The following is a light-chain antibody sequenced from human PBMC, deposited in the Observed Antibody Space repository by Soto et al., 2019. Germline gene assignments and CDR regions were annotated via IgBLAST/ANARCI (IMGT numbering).Light chain of an antibody. CDR2: AAS. V-gene: IGKV1-39*01. CDR3: QQSYSTPPRFT. Sequence: DIQMTQSPSSLSASVGDRVTITCRASQSISSYLNWYQQKPGKAPKLLIYAASSLQSGVPSRFSGSGSGTDFTLIISSLQPEDFATYYCQQSYSTPPRFTFGPGTKVDIK. J-gene: IGKJ3*01. CDR1: QSISSY.